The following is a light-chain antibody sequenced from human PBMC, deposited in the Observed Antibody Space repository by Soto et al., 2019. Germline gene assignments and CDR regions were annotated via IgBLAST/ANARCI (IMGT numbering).Light chain of an antibody. CDR2: AAY. CDR3: KKYNSAPLT. CDR1: QSIRSY. Sequence: DLRMNQSPSSLSASVGDTVIITCRASQSIRSYLNWYQQKPGKAPKLLIYAAYTLQSGVQSRFSGSASGTDFTLTISSLQPEDVAAYYCKKYNSAPLTFGGGTKVDIK. V-gene: IGKV1-27*01. J-gene: IGKJ4*01.